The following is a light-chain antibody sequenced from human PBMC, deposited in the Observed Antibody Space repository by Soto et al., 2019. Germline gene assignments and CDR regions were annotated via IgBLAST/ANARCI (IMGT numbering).Light chain of an antibody. V-gene: IGKV3-15*01. CDR1: RSVSSSY. CDR2: DAS. Sequence: EIVLTQSPGTLSLSPGERATLSCRAGRSVSSSYLAWYQQKPGQAPRLLIYDASTRAAGIPARFSGSGSGTEFTLTISSLQSEDFALYFCQQYENWPPLTFGGGTKVDIK. CDR3: QQYENWPPLT. J-gene: IGKJ4*01.